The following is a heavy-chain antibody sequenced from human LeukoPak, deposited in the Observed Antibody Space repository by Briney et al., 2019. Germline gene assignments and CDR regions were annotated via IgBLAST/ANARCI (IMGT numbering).Heavy chain of an antibody. V-gene: IGHV4-38-2*02. J-gene: IGHJ6*03. D-gene: IGHD6-13*01. CDR3: ARGVTGIAECYYYYMDV. CDR1: GYSISSGYY. CDR2: IYHSGST. Sequence: SETLSLTCTVSGYSISSGYYWGWIRQPPGKGLEWIGSIYHSGSTYYNPSLKSRVTISVDTSKNQFSLKLSSVTAADTAVYYCARGVTGIAECYYYYMDVWGKGTTVTVSS.